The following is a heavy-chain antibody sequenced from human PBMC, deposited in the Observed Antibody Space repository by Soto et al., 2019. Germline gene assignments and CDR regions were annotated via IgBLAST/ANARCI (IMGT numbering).Heavy chain of an antibody. CDR3: ARDCSSSSRSVWAY. D-gene: IGHD2-2*01. J-gene: IGHJ4*02. CDR2: ITASGEKL. V-gene: IGHV3-23*01. Sequence: WSLRLSCAASGFSLSSYAMTWVRQAPGKGLEWVSGITASGEKLYYADSVKGRFTVSRDNSKNTLYLQMHSLRADDTAVYYCARDCSSSSRSVWAYWGQGTLVTVSS. CDR1: GFSLSSYA.